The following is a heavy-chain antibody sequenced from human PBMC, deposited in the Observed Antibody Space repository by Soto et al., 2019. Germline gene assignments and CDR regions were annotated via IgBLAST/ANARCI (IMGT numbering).Heavy chain of an antibody. D-gene: IGHD3-16*01. CDR1: GYTFTTYC. J-gene: IGHJ6*02. Sequence: ASVKVSCKASGYTFTTYCISWVRQAPGQGLEWMGWISGYNGHTKYAQKFQGRVTMTTDTSTSTVYMDLRSLRSDDTAVYYCAREGEMPYYYYGLDVWGQGTTVTVSS. V-gene: IGHV1-18*01. CDR3: AREGEMPYYYYGLDV. CDR2: ISGYNGHT.